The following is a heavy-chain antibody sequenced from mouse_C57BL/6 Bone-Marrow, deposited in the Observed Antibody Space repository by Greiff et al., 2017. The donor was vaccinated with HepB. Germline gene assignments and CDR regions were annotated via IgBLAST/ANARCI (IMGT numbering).Heavy chain of an antibody. CDR2: ISSGGSYT. J-gene: IGHJ2*01. Sequence: EVHLVESGGDLVKPGGSLKLSCAASGFTFSSYGMSWVRQTPDKRLEWVATISSGGSYTYYPDSVKGRFTISRDNAKNTLYLQMSSLKSEDTAMYYCARPQVLYGEFDYWGQGTTLTVSS. V-gene: IGHV5-6*01. CDR1: GFTFSSYG. D-gene: IGHD1-1*01. CDR3: ARPQVLYGEFDY.